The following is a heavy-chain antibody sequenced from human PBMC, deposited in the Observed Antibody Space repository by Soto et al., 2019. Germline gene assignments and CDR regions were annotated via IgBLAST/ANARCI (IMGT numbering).Heavy chain of an antibody. D-gene: IGHD3-16*01. Sequence: EVQLVESGGGLVQPGRSLRLACAASGFTFDQYTMHWVRQAPGKGLEWVSSITWHSGSIGYADSVKGRFTISRDNAKNSLDRQMNSLRGEDTALYHCAKNMVTFGNVNYDYMDVWGNGTTVTVSS. J-gene: IGHJ6*03. CDR3: AKNMVTFGNVNYDYMDV. V-gene: IGHV3-9*01. CDR2: ITWHSGSI. CDR1: GFTFDQYT.